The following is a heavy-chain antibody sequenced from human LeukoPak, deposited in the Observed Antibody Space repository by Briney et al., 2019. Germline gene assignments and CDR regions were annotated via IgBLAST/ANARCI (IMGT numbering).Heavy chain of an antibody. V-gene: IGHV1-18*01. CDR1: GYTFTSYG. CDR2: ISAYNGNT. J-gene: IGHJ4*02. D-gene: IGHD3-10*01. Sequence: ASVKVSCKASGYTFTSYGISWVRQAPGQGLEWMGWISAYNGNTNYAQKLQGRVTMTTDTSTSTAYMELRSLRSDDTAVYYCARERGLLLCFGGDYYFDYWGQGTLVTVSS. CDR3: ARERGLLLCFGGDYYFDY.